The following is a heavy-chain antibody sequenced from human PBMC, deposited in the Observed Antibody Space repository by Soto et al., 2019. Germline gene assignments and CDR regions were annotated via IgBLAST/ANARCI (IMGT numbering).Heavy chain of an antibody. D-gene: IGHD6-19*01. CDR1: GFTFSSYG. CDR2: IWYDGSNK. Sequence: GGSLRLSCAASGFTFSSYGMHWVRQAPGKGLEWVAVIWYDGSNKYYADSVKGRFTISRDNSKNTLYLQMNSLRAEDTAVYYCARHITSSGGIDYWGQGTLVTVSS. V-gene: IGHV3-33*01. CDR3: ARHITSSGGIDY. J-gene: IGHJ4*02.